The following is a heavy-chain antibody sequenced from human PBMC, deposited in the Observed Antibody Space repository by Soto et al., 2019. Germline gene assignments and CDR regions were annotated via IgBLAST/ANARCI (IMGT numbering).Heavy chain of an antibody. J-gene: IGHJ6*02. Sequence: GGSLRLSCAASGFTFSDYYMSRIRQAPGKGLEWVSYISSSSSYTNYADSVKGRFTISRDNAKNSLYLQMNSLRAEDTAVYYCARDCSSTSCPLWYYYYGMDVWGQGTTVTVSS. CDR1: GFTFSDYY. CDR3: ARDCSSTSCPLWYYYYGMDV. D-gene: IGHD2-2*01. V-gene: IGHV3-11*06. CDR2: ISSSSSYT.